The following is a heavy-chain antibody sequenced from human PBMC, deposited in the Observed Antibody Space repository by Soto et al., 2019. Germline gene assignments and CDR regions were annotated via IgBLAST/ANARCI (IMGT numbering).Heavy chain of an antibody. Sequence: QVQLVESGGGVVQPGRSLRLSCAASGFSFSTYGMHWVRQAPGKGLEWVAVIWYDGSNKYYADSVKGRFTISRDNSKNTLYLQMNSLRVEDTAVYYCARDGYYGDHDPGFDYWGQGALVTVSP. CDR3: ARDGYYGDHDPGFDY. V-gene: IGHV3-33*01. D-gene: IGHD4-17*01. CDR2: IWYDGSNK. CDR1: GFSFSTYG. J-gene: IGHJ4*02.